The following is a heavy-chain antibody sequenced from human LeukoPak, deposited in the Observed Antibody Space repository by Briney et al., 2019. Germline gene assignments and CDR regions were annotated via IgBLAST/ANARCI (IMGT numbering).Heavy chain of an antibody. Sequence: ASVKVSCKASGYTFTGYYMHWVRQAPGQGLEWMGWTNPNSGGTNYAQKFQGGVTMTRDTSISTAYMELSRLRSDDAAVYYCARDYCSSTSCYYFDYWGQGTLVTVSS. CDR1: GYTFTGYY. CDR3: ARDYCSSTSCYYFDY. D-gene: IGHD2-2*01. V-gene: IGHV1-2*02. CDR2: TNPNSGGT. J-gene: IGHJ4*02.